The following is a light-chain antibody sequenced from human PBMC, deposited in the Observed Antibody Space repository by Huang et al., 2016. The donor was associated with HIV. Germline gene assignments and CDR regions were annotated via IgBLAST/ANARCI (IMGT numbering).Light chain of an antibody. J-gene: IGKJ1*01. V-gene: IGKV3-15*01. CDR2: GAS. CDR1: QSVRDN. Sequence: ETVMTQSPATLSVSPGERATLSCRASQSVRDNLAWYQQRPGQAPRLLIYGASNRAAGIPARFSGNGSATEFTLIISSLQSDDFAVYYCHQYNNWPPEWTFAQGTRVDIK. CDR3: HQYNNWPPEWT.